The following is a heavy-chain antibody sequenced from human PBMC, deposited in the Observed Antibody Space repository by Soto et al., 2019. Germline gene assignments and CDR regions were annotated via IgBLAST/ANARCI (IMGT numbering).Heavy chain of an antibody. V-gene: IGHV1-18*01. CDR2: ISAYNGNT. Sequence: QVQLVQSGAEVKKPGASVKVSCKASGYTFTSYGISWVRQAPGQGLEWMGWISAYNGNTNYAQKLQGRVTMTTDTSRSTDCMELRSLRSDDTAVYYCARDSAVAGAFDIWGQGTMVTVSS. CDR1: GYTFTSYG. J-gene: IGHJ3*02. CDR3: ARDSAVAGAFDI. D-gene: IGHD6-19*01.